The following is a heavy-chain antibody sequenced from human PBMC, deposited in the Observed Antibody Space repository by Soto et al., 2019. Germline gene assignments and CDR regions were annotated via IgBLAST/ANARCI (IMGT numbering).Heavy chain of an antibody. V-gene: IGHV1-69*02. D-gene: IGHD5-18*01. CDR2: IIPILGIA. CDR3: ARGDVDTAMADFDY. Sequence: VASVKVSCKASGGTFSSYTISWVRQAPGQGLEWMGRIIPILGIANYAQKFQGRVTITADKSTSTAYMELSSLRSEDTAVYYCARGDVDTAMADFDYWGQGTLVTVSS. J-gene: IGHJ4*02. CDR1: GGTFSSYT.